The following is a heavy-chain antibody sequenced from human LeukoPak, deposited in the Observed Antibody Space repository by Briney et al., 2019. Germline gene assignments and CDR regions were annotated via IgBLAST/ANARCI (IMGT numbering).Heavy chain of an antibody. V-gene: IGHV3-7*01. J-gene: IGHJ4*02. CDR2: IKPDGSQT. CDR3: FGSGSYSN. D-gene: IGHD3-10*01. Sequence: GGSLRLSCAASGLTFSNSWINWVRQALGKGLEWVANIKPDGSQTYYLDSVKGRFTVSRDNAKDSAYLQMNSLRAEDTAVYYCFGSGSYSNWDQGTLVTVSS. CDR1: GLTFSNSW.